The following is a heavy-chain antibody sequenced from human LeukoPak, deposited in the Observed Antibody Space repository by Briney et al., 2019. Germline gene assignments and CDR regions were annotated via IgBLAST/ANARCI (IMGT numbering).Heavy chain of an antibody. J-gene: IGHJ6*03. V-gene: IGHV5-51*01. CDR2: IYPGDSDT. CDR1: GYSFTSYW. Sequence: GESLKISCKGSGYSFTSYWIGWVRQMPGKGLEWMGIIYPGDSDTKYSPSFQGQVTISADKSISPAYLQWSSLKASDTAMYYCARLAGSGMGYYYYYYMDVWGKGTTVTVSS. CDR3: ARLAGSGMGYYYYYYMDV. D-gene: IGHD3-10*01.